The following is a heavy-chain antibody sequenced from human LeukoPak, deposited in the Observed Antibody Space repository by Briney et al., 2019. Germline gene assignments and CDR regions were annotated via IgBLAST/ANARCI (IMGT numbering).Heavy chain of an antibody. CDR3: ARELEIVVVSTNDY. CDR2: IKQDGSEK. V-gene: IGHV3-7*01. D-gene: IGHD3-22*01. Sequence: GGSLRLSCAASGFTFSSYWMSWVRQAPGKGLEWVANIKQDGSEKYYVDSVKGRFTISRDNAKNSLYLQMNSLRAEDTAVYYCARELEIVVVSTNDYWGQGTLVTVSS. CDR1: GFTFSSYW. J-gene: IGHJ4*02.